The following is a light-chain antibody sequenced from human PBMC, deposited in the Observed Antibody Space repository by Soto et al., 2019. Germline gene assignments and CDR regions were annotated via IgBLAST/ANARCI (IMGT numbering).Light chain of an antibody. V-gene: IGLV2-23*01. Sequence: QSALTQPASVSGSPGQSITISCTGTSSDVGNYNLVSWYQQHPGKAPKLMIYEGNKRPSGVSNRFSGSKSGKTASLTISGLQAEDEADYYCCSYAGSSTYVFGTGTKLTVL. J-gene: IGLJ1*01. CDR2: EGN. CDR1: SSDVGNYNL. CDR3: CSYAGSSTYV.